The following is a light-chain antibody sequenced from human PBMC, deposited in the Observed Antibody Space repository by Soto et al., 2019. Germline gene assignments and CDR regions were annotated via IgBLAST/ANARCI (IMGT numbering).Light chain of an antibody. CDR1: QSISSW. CDR2: KAT. V-gene: IGKV1-5*03. Sequence: DIQMTPAPSTLSASVGDRVTITCRASQSISSWLAWYQQKPGKAPKLLIYKATSLESGVPSRFSGSGSGTEFTLTISSLQPDDFATYCCQQYNSYSPCTFTQGTKVDIK. CDR3: QQYNSYSPCT. J-gene: IGKJ1*01.